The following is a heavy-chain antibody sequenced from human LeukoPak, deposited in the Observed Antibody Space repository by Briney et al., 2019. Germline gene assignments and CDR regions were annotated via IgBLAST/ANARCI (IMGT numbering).Heavy chain of an antibody. D-gene: IGHD4-17*01. Sequence: GGSLRLSCAASGFTFSSYAMSWVRQAPGKGLEWVSAISGSGGSTYYADSVKVRFTISRDNSKNTLYLQMNSLRAEDTAVYYCAKPYGDYEGFWFDPWGQGTLVTVSS. J-gene: IGHJ5*02. CDR1: GFTFSSYA. CDR3: AKPYGDYEGFWFDP. CDR2: ISGSGGST. V-gene: IGHV3-23*01.